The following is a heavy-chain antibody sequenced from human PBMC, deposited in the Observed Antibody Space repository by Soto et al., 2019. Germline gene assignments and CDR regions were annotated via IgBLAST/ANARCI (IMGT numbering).Heavy chain of an antibody. D-gene: IGHD6-6*01. CDR3: AKDMNDGSSFDY. CDR1: GFTFSSYG. J-gene: IGHJ4*02. CDR2: ISYDGSNK. V-gene: IGHV3-30*18. Sequence: QVQLVESGGGVVQPGRSLRLSCAASGFTFSSYGMHWVRQAPGKGLEWVAVISYDGSNKYYADSVKGRFTISRDNSKNTLYLQMNSLRAEDTAVYYCAKDMNDGSSFDYWGQGTLVTVSS.